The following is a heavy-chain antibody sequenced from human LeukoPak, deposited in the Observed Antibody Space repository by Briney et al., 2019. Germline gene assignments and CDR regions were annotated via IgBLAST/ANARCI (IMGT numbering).Heavy chain of an antibody. D-gene: IGHD5-18*01. CDR3: ARGHKYTSGYTVTELGSRYSDY. CDR2: IYYSGST. CDR1: GGSISSSSYY. Sequence: SETLSLTCTVSGGSISSSSYYWGWIRQPPGQELEWNGSIYYSGSTNHYPYLKSRVTISVDTSKNQLSLKLCTVTAADTAVDYCARGHKYTSGYTVTELGSRYSDYWGQGTLVTVSP. J-gene: IGHJ4*02. V-gene: IGHV4-39*07.